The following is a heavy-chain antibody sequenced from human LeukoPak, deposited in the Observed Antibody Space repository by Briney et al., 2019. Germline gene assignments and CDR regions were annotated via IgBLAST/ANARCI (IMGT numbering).Heavy chain of an antibody. D-gene: IGHD5-12*01. CDR3: TTSISGGWLQAFPDY. CDR1: GFTFSNAW. J-gene: IGHJ4*02. V-gene: IGHV3-15*01. CDR2: IKSKTDGGTT. Sequence: GGSLRLSCAASGFTFSNAWMSWVRQAPGKGLEWVGRIKSKTDGGTTDYAAPVKGRFTISRDDSKNTLYLQMNSLKTEDTAVYYCTTSISGGWLQAFPDYWGQGTLVTVSS.